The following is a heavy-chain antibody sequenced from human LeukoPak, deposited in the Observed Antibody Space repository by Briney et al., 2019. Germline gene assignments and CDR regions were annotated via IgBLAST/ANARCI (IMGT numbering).Heavy chain of an antibody. D-gene: IGHD5-12*01. V-gene: IGHV3-30*04. CDR1: GFTFSSYA. J-gene: IGHJ6*02. CDR2: ISYDGSNK. CDR3: ARGGTHSGYYYYYGMDV. Sequence: GGSLRLSCAASGFTFSSYAMHWVRQAPGKGLGWVAVISYDGSNKYYADSVRGRFTISRDNSKNTLYPQMNSLRAEDKAVYYCARGGTHSGYYYYYGMDVWGQGTTVTVSS.